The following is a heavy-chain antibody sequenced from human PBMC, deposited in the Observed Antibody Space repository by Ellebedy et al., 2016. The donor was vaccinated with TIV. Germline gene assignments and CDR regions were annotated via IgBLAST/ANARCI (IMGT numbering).Heavy chain of an antibody. CDR3: AREYYYGMDV. Sequence: GESLKISCAASGFTFNYYSMSWVRQAPGKGLEWVSAISSTSTYIYYVDSVKGRFTISRDNARNSLYLQMNSLRAEDTAVYYCAREYYYGMDVWGQGTTVTVSS. V-gene: IGHV3-21*01. CDR1: GFTFNYYS. CDR2: ISSTSTYI. J-gene: IGHJ6*02.